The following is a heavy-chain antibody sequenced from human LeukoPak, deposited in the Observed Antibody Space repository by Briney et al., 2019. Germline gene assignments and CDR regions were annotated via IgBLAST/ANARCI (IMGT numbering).Heavy chain of an antibody. CDR1: GGSFSGYY. CDR2: INHRRST. J-gene: IGHJ4*02. CDR3: ARGKGFDWLLFRSSPFDY. V-gene: IGHV4-34*01. D-gene: IGHD3-9*01. Sequence: SETLSLTCAVYGGSFSGYYWTWIRQPPGKGLEWIGEINHRRSTKYSPSLKSRVTISVDTSKSQFSLKLSSVTAADTAVYYCARGKGFDWLLFRSSPFDYWGQGTLVTVSS.